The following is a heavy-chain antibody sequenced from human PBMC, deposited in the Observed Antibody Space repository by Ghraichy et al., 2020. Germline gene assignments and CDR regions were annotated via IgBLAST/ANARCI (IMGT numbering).Heavy chain of an antibody. D-gene: IGHD3-16*02. V-gene: IGHV4-34*01. J-gene: IGHJ4*02. CDR3: ARGVINDY. CDR2: INHSGST. Sequence: SETLSLTCAVYGGSFSGYYWSWIRQPPGKGLEWIGEINHSGSTNYNPSLKSRVTISVDTSKNQFSLKLSSVTAADTAVYYCARGVINDYWGQGTLVTVSS. CDR1: GGSFSGYY.